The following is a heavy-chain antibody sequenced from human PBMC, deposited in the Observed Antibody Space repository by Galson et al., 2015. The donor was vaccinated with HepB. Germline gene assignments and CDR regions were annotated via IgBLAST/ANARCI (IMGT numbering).Heavy chain of an antibody. D-gene: IGHD3-16*01. CDR1: GYTFTSYG. J-gene: IGHJ6*02. CDR2: ISAYNGNT. CDR3: ARDSGPFSSGPKGGAAYYYYYYGMDV. V-gene: IGHV1-18*04. Sequence: KVSCKASGYTFTSYGISWVRQAPGQGLEWMGWISAYNGNTNYAQKLQGRVTMTTDTSTSTAYMELRSLRSDDTAVYYCARDSGPFSSGPKGGAAYYYYYYGMDVWGQGTTVTVSS.